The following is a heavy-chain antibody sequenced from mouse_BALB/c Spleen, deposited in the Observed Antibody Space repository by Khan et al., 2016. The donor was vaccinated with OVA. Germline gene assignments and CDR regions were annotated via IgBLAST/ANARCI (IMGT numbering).Heavy chain of an antibody. CDR2: INPHIGET. CDR3: TRIDSSDFDY. D-gene: IGHD1-1*01. J-gene: IGHJ2*01. Sequence: EVQLQESGPELVRPGASVKISCKASGYSFTGYFMNWVMQSHGKSLEWIGLINPHIGETFYNQRFKDKATLTVNESSSTAHMELRSLTSEDSAVYYCTRIDSSDFDYWGQGTTLTVSS. V-gene: IGHV1-20*01. CDR1: GYSFTGYF.